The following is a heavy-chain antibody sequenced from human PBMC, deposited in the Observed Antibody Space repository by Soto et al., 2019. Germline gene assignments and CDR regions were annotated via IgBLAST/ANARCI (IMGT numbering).Heavy chain of an antibody. V-gene: IGHV4-34*01. J-gene: IGHJ4*02. CDR1: GGSLSGYY. CDR2: IKDGGLT. Sequence: QVQLQQWGAGLLKPSETLSLTCVVYGGSLSGYYWSSIRQPPGKGLEWIGEIKDGGLTNYSPSLKSRAIISVDRPKNQFSLKLHSVTAADTAVYYCARGQEGVVATHWAQGSLVTVSS. CDR3: ARGQEGVVATH. D-gene: IGHD5-12*01.